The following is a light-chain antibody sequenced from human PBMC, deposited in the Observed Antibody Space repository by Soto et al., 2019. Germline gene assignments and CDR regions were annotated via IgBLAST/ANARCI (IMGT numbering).Light chain of an antibody. J-gene: IGKJ1*01. Sequence: EIVLTQSPGSLSLSPGQRATLSCRDSQSVDTTFFAWYQKKPGQAPRLLIYGASKRATGIPDGFSGRGSGTEFTLFISLLEPEDFAVYYCQQYMSSVTFGQGTKVEIK. CDR2: GAS. CDR1: QSVDTTF. CDR3: QQYMSSVT. V-gene: IGKV3-20*01.